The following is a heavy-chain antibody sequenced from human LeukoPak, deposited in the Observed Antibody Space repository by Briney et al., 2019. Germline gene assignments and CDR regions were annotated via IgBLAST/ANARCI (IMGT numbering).Heavy chain of an antibody. D-gene: IGHD6-19*01. J-gene: IGHJ4*02. CDR2: VKKRVDGGTS. V-gene: IGHV3-15*01. CDR1: GFTFTDAW. CDR3: TTGRIGVTNPFDY. Sequence: PGGSPSLSCAASGFTFTDAWMNWVRQAPGKGLEWVGHVKKRVDGGTSDYVAPVKGRITISRDDSKNTRYLEMNNLKTDDTAIYYCTTGRIGVTNPFDYWGPGNQVTVSS.